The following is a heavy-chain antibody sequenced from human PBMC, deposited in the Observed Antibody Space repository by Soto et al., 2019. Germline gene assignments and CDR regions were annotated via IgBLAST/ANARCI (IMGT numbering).Heavy chain of an antibody. D-gene: IGHD6-19*01. CDR3: AKDRGAGGRFSGIAVAGIPS. Sequence: PGGSLRLSCAASGFTFSSYAMSWVRQTPGKGLEWVSGLSGGGGNTYYADSVTGRFTISRDNSRNTLYLQMNSLRAADTAIYYCAKDRGAGGRFSGIAVAGIPSWGQGPLVTVSS. CDR1: GFTFSSYA. J-gene: IGHJ5*02. CDR2: LSGGGGNT. V-gene: IGHV3-23*01.